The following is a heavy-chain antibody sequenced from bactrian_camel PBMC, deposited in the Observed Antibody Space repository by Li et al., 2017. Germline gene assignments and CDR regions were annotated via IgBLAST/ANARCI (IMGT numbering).Heavy chain of an antibody. V-gene: IGHV3S53*01. CDR1: GYSGSSNC. CDR2: IDSDGST. Sequence: QVQLVESGGGSVQTGGSLRLSCGASGYSGSSNCMGWFRQAPGTEREGVAVIDSDGSTTVAKSVKGRFTIYKDNGKNTLYLQMNSLKPEDTAMYYCAAVSSRWALARACRYRRDADFGYRGRGTQVTVS. J-gene: IGHJ6*01. D-gene: IGHD1*01. CDR3: AAVSSRWALARACRYRRDADFGY.